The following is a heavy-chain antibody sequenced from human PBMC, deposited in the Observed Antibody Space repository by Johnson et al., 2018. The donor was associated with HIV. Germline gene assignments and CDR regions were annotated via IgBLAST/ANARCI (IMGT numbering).Heavy chain of an antibody. CDR2: ISYDGSNN. Sequence: VQLVESGGGLIQPGGSLRLSCAASGFTFSSYWMSWVRQAPGKGLEWVAVISYDGSNNYYADSVKGRLTISRDNSKTTRYLQMNSLRAEDTAVYYCARGDYHDSSGYFSDAFDVWGQGTMVTVSS. CDR3: ARGDYHDSSGYFSDAFDV. V-gene: IGHV3-30*03. D-gene: IGHD3-22*01. J-gene: IGHJ3*01. CDR1: GFTFSSYW.